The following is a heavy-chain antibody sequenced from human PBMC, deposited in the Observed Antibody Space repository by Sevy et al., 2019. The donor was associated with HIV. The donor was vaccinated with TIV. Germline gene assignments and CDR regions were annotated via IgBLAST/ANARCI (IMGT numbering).Heavy chain of an antibody. V-gene: IGHV3-48*03. CDR2: IYASGSPI. J-gene: IGHJ6*02. CDR1: GFTFRSYE. Sequence: GGSLRLSCEGSGFTFRSYEMNWVRQAPGKGLEWISYIYASGSPIYDSDSVRGRFTISRDDAKNSLYLQMDDLRVDDTATYYCARKVGYYHYYGMDVRGQGTTVTVSS. CDR3: ARKVGYYHYYGMDV.